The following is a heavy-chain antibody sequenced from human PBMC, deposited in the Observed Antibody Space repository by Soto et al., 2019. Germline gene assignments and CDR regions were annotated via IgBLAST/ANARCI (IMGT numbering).Heavy chain of an antibody. D-gene: IGHD4-17*01. CDR3: ATQTTVTAYYYSGMDV. Sequence: QVQLVQSGAEVKKPGSSVKVSCKASGGTFSSYAISWVRQAPGQGLEWRGGIIPIFGTANYAQKFQGRVTMTAAESTSTAYLGLGSLRSEATAVYYCATQTTVTAYYYSGMDVWGQGTTVTVSS. J-gene: IGHJ6*02. CDR2: IIPIFGTA. V-gene: IGHV1-69*12. CDR1: GGTFSSYA.